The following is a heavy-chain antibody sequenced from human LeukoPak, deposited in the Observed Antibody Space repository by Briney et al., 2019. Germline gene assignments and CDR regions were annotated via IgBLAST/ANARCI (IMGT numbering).Heavy chain of an antibody. CDR1: GFTVSSNY. D-gene: IGHD2-2*01. CDR2: ISSSSSTI. CDR3: AKDRRYCSSTSCPTCMDV. V-gene: IGHV3-48*04. Sequence: GGSLRLSCAASGFTVSSNYMSWVRQAPGKGLEWVSYISSSSSTIYYADSVKGRFTISRDNAKNSLYLQMNSLRAEDTAVYYCAKDRRYCSSTSCPTCMDVWGKGTTVTVSS. J-gene: IGHJ6*03.